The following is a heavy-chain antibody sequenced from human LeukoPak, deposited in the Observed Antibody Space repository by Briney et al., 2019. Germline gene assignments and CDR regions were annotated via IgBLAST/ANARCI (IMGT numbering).Heavy chain of an antibody. CDR1: GFAFSFFA. CDR2: INANSGTR. D-gene: IGHD6-19*01. V-gene: IGHV3-23*01. CDR3: AKPISGGLAVTADWFAP. Sequence: GGSLRLSCEASGFAFSFFAMSWLRQAPGKGLDWVSTINANSGTRSYAASVRGRFTISRDNPKNTLYLQLNTLRADDTAVYYCAKPISGGLAVTADWFAPWGQGTLVVVSS. J-gene: IGHJ5*01.